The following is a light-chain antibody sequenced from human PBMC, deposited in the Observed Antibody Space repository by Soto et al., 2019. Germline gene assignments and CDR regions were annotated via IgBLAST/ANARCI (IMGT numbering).Light chain of an antibody. CDR2: AAS. CDR3: QQSYSTPFT. Sequence: DIQMPQSPSSLSASVGDRVTITCRASQSISSYLNWYQQKPGKAPKLLIYAASSLQSGVPSRFSGRGSGTDFTLTISSLQPEDFATYYCQQSYSTPFTFGPGTKVDIK. V-gene: IGKV1-39*01. J-gene: IGKJ3*01. CDR1: QSISSY.